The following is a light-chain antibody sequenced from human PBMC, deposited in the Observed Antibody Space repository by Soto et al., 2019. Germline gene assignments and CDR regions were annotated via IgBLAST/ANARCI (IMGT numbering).Light chain of an antibody. Sequence: QSVLAQPASVSGSPGESITISCTGTGSDVGDYDYVSWYQHHPGKAPKLMIYEVSNRPSGVSNRFSGSKSGNTASLTISGPQAEDEADYFCSSYTSSQAYVFGTGTKVTVL. CDR2: EVS. V-gene: IGLV2-14*01. J-gene: IGLJ1*01. CDR1: GSDVGDYDY. CDR3: SSYTSSQAYV.